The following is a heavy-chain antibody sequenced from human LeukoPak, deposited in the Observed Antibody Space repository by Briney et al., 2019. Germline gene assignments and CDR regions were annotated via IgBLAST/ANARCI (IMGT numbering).Heavy chain of an antibody. J-gene: IGHJ3*02. Sequence: GGSLRLSCAASGFAFSSYSMNWVRQAPGKGLEWVSSISSSSNYIYYADSVKGRFTISGDNAKNSLYLQMNSLRAEDTAVYYCARLIAAADYDAFDIWGQGTMVTVSS. CDR2: ISSSSNYI. D-gene: IGHD6-13*01. CDR3: ARLIAAADYDAFDI. V-gene: IGHV3-21*01. CDR1: GFAFSSYS.